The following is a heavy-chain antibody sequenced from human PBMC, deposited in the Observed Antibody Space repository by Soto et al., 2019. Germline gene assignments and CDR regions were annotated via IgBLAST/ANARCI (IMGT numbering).Heavy chain of an antibody. CDR3: ARGNYVLSYFDY. CDR1: GGSISSYY. D-gene: IGHD1-7*01. Sequence: SETLSLTCTVSGGSISSYYWSWIRQPPGKGLEWIGYIYYSGSTNYNPSLKSRVTISVDTSKNQFSLKLSSVTAADTAVYYCARGNYVLSYFDYWGQGTLVTVSS. J-gene: IGHJ4*02. CDR2: IYYSGST. V-gene: IGHV4-59*01.